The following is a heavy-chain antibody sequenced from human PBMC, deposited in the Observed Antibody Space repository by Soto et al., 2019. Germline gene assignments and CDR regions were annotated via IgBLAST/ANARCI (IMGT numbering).Heavy chain of an antibody. Sequence: QVQLVQSGAEVKKPGASVKVSCKASGYTFTGYYMHWVRQAPGQGLEWMGWINPNSGGTNYAQKFQGRVTMTRDTSISTAYMELSRLRSDDTAVYYCAGEGIAVAGTGGFDYWGQGTLVTVSS. CDR3: AGEGIAVAGTGGFDY. CDR1: GYTFTGYY. J-gene: IGHJ4*02. CDR2: INPNSGGT. D-gene: IGHD6-19*01. V-gene: IGHV1-2*02.